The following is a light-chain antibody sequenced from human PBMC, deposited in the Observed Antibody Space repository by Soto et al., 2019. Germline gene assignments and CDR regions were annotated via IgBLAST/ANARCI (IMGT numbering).Light chain of an antibody. CDR2: EVS. Sequence: QSALTQPPSASGSPGQSITISCTGTSSDVGGYNYVSWYQQHPGKAPKLMIYEVSNRPSGVSNRFSGSKSGNTASLTISWLQAEDEADYYCSSYTSSSTLVFGTGTKVTGL. CDR3: SSYTSSSTLV. V-gene: IGLV2-14*01. J-gene: IGLJ1*01. CDR1: SSDVGGYNY.